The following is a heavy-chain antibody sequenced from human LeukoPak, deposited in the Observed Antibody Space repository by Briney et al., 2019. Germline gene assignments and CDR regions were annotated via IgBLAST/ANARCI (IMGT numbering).Heavy chain of an antibody. CDR1: GVSINSDTYL. V-gene: IGHV4-61*02. CDR2: IYSSGST. D-gene: IGHD4-17*01. J-gene: IGHJ2*01. Sequence: PSQTLSLTCTISGVSINSDTYLWDWIRQSPEKGLEWILRIYSSGSTNYNTSLKRLVTLSVDTSKNKFSLRTSPVAAAEPAVYFCARGVHGDYRWYLDLWGRGGLLTLS. CDR3: ARGVHGDYRWYLDL.